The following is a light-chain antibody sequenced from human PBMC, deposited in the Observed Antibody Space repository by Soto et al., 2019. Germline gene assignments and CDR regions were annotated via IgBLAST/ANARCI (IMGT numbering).Light chain of an antibody. J-gene: IGKJ2*01. Sequence: EIVLTQSPGTLSLSPGERATLSCRTSQSINSNYLAWYQQKPGQAPRLLIYGASSRAMGIPDRFSGSGSGTDFTLTISRLEPEDVAVYYCQQYGSSPMYAFGQGTKVEIK. CDR3: QQYGSSPMYA. V-gene: IGKV3-20*01. CDR2: GAS. CDR1: QSINSNY.